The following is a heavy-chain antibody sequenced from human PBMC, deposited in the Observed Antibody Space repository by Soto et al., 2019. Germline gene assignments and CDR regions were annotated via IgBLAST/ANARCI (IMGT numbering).Heavy chain of an antibody. Sequence: SETLSLTCTVSGGSISSYYWSWIRQPPGKGLEWIGYIYYSGSTNYNPSLKSRVTISVDTSKNQFSLKLSSVTAADTAVYYCARESRIAAAGMGLDYWGQGTLVTVPQ. J-gene: IGHJ4*02. D-gene: IGHD6-13*01. CDR3: ARESRIAAAGMGLDY. V-gene: IGHV4-59*01. CDR1: GGSISSYY. CDR2: IYYSGST.